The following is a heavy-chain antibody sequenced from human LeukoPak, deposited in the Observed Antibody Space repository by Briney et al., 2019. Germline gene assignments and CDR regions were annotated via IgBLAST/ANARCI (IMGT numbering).Heavy chain of an antibody. V-gene: IGHV1-2*02. D-gene: IGHD2-15*01. CDR1: GYTFPAYY. CDR2: INPNSGGT. Sequence: SSVKVSCKASGYTFPAYYMHWVGQAPGQGLEWMGWINPNSGGTNYAQKFQGRVTMTRDTSISTAYMELSRLRSDATAVYFCARLGYCSGGSCYSDGYWGQGTLVTVSS. CDR3: ARLGYCSGGSCYSDGY. J-gene: IGHJ4*02.